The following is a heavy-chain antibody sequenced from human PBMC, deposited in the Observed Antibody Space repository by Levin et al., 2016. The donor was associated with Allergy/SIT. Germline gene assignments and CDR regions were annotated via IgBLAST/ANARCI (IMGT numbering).Heavy chain of an antibody. Sequence: GESLKISCAASGFTVSSNYMSWVRQAPGKGLEWVSVIYRSGDTYYADSVKGRFTISRDNLKNTLYLQMNSLRAEDTAVYYCATIAGSGWSDYWGQGTLVTVSS. CDR1: GFTVSSNY. CDR3: ATIAGSGWSDY. CDR2: IYRSGDT. V-gene: IGHV3-53*01. J-gene: IGHJ4*02. D-gene: IGHD6-19*01.